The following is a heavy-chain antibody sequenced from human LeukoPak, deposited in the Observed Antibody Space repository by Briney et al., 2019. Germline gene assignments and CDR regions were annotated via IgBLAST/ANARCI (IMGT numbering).Heavy chain of an antibody. CDR3: AREGADGDSYYYYYMDV. Sequence: PGRSLRLSCAASGFTFSSYAMHWVRQAPGKGLEWVAVISYDGSNNHYADSVKGRFTISRDNSKNTLYLQMNSLRLEDTAVYYCAREGADGDSYYYYYMDVWGKGTTVTVSS. V-gene: IGHV3-30*04. CDR1: GFTFSSYA. CDR2: ISYDGSNN. D-gene: IGHD4-17*01. J-gene: IGHJ6*03.